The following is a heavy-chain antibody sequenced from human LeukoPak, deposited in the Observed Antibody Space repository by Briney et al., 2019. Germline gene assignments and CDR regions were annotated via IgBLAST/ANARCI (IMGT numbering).Heavy chain of an antibody. D-gene: IGHD1-26*01. V-gene: IGHV3-74*01. J-gene: IGHJ4*02. CDR3: TRSPSLGGNYWGFDY. Sequence: GGSLRLSCAASGFPFSTYWMHWVPQAPEKGLVWVLRLSPDGSSSIYADSVKGRFTVSRDNAKNTLYLQMNSLRAEDTAVYYGTRSPSLGGNYWGFDYWGQGTLVTVSS. CDR2: LSPDGSSS. CDR1: GFPFSTYW.